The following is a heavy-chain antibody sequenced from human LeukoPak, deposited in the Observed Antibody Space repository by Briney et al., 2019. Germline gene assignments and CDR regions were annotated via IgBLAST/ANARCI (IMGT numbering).Heavy chain of an antibody. CDR3: ARDEVYGSETSVSLLNYGMDV. V-gene: IGHV1-18*01. CDR2: ISAYNGNT. Sequence: ASVKVSCKASGYTFTSYGISWVRQAPGQGLEWMGWISAYNGNTNYAQKLQGRVTMTTDTSTSTAYMELRSLRSDDTAVYCCARDEVYGSETSVSLLNYGMDVWGQGTTVTVSS. J-gene: IGHJ6*02. CDR1: GYTFTSYG. D-gene: IGHD3-10*01.